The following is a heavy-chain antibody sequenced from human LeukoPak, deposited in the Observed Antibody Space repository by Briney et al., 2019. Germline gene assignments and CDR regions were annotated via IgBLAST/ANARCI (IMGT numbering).Heavy chain of an antibody. J-gene: IGHJ3*02. CDR1: GYTFTGYY. D-gene: IGHD3-10*01. Sequence: ASVKVSCKASGYTFTGYYMHWVRQAPGQGLEWMGWINPNSGGTNYAQKFQGRVTTTRDTSISTAYMELSRLRSDDTAVYYCARGTYYYGSGSNWGAFDIWGQGTMVTVSS. V-gene: IGHV1-2*02. CDR3: ARGTYYYGSGSNWGAFDI. CDR2: INPNSGGT.